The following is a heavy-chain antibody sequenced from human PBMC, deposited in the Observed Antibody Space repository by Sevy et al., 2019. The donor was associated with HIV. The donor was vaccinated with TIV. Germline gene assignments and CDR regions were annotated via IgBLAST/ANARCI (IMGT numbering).Heavy chain of an antibody. Sequence: GGSLRLSCAASGFTFSSYGMHWVRQAPGKGLEWVAFIRYDGSNKYYADSVKGRFTISRDNSKNTLYLQMNSLGAEDTAVYYCAKGARDYYGSGTLGWGQGTLVTVSS. V-gene: IGHV3-30*02. CDR3: AKGARDYYGSGTLG. D-gene: IGHD3-10*01. CDR1: GFTFSSYG. J-gene: IGHJ4*02. CDR2: IRYDGSNK.